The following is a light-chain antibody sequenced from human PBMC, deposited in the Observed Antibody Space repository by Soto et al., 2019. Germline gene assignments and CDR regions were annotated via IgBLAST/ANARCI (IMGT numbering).Light chain of an antibody. V-gene: IGLV2-14*03. CDR1: SSDVGSYKY. CDR3: TSSIFGSPPWV. J-gene: IGLJ3*02. Sequence: QSALTQPASVSGSPGQSITISCTGTSSDVGSYKYVSWYQQYPGKSPTVMIYDVNNRPSGVSTRFSGSKSGNTAYLTVSGLQAEDEAEYYCTSSIFGSPPWVFGGGTKLTVL. CDR2: DVN.